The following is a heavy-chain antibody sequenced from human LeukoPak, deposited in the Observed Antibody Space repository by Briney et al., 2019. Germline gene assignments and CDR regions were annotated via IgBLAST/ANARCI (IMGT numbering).Heavy chain of an antibody. D-gene: IGHD2-15*01. CDR2: ISGGGGST. V-gene: IGHV3-23*01. CDR1: GITFSSYS. J-gene: IGHJ3*02. Sequence: PGGSLRLSCAASGITFSSYSMNWVRQAPGKGLEWVSTISGGGGSTYYADSVKGRFTISRDNSKNTLYLQMNSLRAEVTAVYYYAKDRGLKRWYSGPSTIWGQGTMVTVSS. CDR3: AKDRGLKRWYSGPSTI.